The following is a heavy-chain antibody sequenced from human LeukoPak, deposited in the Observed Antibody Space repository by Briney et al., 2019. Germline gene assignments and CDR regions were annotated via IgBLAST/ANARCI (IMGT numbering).Heavy chain of an antibody. CDR2: INPNSGGT. CDR1: GYTFTGYY. D-gene: IGHD2-2*01. J-gene: IGHJ5*02. Sequence: GASVKVSCKASGYTFTGYYMHWVRQAPGQGLEWMGWINPNSGGTNYAQKFQGRVTMTRDTSISTAYMELSRLRSDDTAVYYCARDHRIVVVPAAMRGWFDPWGQGTLVTVSS. V-gene: IGHV1-2*02. CDR3: ARDHRIVVVPAAMRGWFDP.